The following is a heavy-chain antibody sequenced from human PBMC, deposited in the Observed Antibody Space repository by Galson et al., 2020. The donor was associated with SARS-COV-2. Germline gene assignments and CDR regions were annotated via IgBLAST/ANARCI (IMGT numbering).Heavy chain of an antibody. D-gene: IGHD3-10*01. J-gene: IGHJ4*02. CDR3: ARVDLWFWEVDIGHYDS. V-gene: IGHV3-74*01. CDR2: IDADGSTT. CDR1: GFTFNNYW. Sequence: GGSLRLSCAASGFTFNNYWMHWVSQAPGKGLVWVSTIDADGSTTSYADSVRGRFTISRDNSKNTVYLQMSSLRAEYTAVYYCARVDLWFWEVDIGHYDSWCQGILVTVSS.